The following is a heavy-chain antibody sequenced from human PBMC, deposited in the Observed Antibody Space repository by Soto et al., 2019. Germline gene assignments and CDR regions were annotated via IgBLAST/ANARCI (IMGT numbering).Heavy chain of an antibody. J-gene: IGHJ6*02. CDR3: ARDYGIQLWPYYYYYGMDV. Sequence: QVQLVQSGAEVKKPGASVKVSCKASGYTFTSYGISWVRQAPGQGLEWMGWISAYNGNTNYAQKLQGRVTMTTDTSTNTAYMELRSLRSDDTAVYYCARDYGIQLWPYYYYYGMDVWGQGTTVTVSS. CDR1: GYTFTSYG. V-gene: IGHV1-18*01. CDR2: ISAYNGNT. D-gene: IGHD5-18*01.